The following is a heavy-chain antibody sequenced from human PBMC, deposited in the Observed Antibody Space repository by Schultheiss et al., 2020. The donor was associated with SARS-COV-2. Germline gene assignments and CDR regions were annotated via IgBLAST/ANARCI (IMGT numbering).Heavy chain of an antibody. Sequence: GESLKISCAASGLTFSNAWMSWVRQVPGKGLEWVSAIHSGGGTYYADSVKGRFSISRDNSKNTLYLQMNSLRAEDTAVYYCAKDVRYYDSSGYYLWYFDLWGRGTLVTVSS. CDR2: IHSGGGT. J-gene: IGHJ2*01. D-gene: IGHD3-22*01. V-gene: IGHV3-66*01. CDR3: AKDVRYYDSSGYYLWYFDL. CDR1: GLTFSNAW.